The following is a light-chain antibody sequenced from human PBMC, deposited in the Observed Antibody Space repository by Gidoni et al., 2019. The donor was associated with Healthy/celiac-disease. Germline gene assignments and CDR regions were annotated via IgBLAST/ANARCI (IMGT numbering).Light chain of an antibody. CDR3: QQRSNWPLT. Sequence: EIVLNQSPATLSLSPGERATLPCRASKSVSSYLAWYQQKPGQAPRLLIYDASNRATGIPARFSGSGSGTDFTLTISSLEPEDFAVYYCQQRSNWPLTFGGGTKVEIK. CDR2: DAS. CDR1: KSVSSY. J-gene: IGKJ4*01. V-gene: IGKV3-11*01.